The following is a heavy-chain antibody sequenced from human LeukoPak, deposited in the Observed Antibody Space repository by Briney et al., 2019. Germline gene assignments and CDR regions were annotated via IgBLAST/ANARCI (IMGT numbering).Heavy chain of an antibody. CDR2: IYYSGST. CDR1: GGSVSSGSYY. D-gene: IGHD3-10*01. CDR3: ARNSWFGELNYYYGMDV. Sequence: SETLSLTCTVSGGSVSSGSYYWSWIRQPPGKGLEWIGYIYYSGSTNYSPSLKSRVTISVDTSKNQFSLKLSSVTAADTAVYYCARNSWFGELNYYYGMDVWGKGTTVTVFS. V-gene: IGHV4-61*01. J-gene: IGHJ6*04.